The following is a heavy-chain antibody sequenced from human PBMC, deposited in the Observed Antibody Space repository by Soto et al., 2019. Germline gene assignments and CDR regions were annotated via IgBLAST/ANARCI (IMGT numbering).Heavy chain of an antibody. CDR2: ISYDGSNK. D-gene: IGHD3-16*02. CDR3: AKDRYVWGSYRQAYYFDY. CDR1: GFTFSSYG. V-gene: IGHV3-30*18. J-gene: IGHJ4*02. Sequence: GGSLRLSCAASGFTFSSYGMHWVRQAPGKGLEWVAVISYDGSNKYYADSVKGRFTISRDNSKNTLYLQMNSRRAEDTAVYYCAKDRYVWGSYRQAYYFDYWGQGTLVTVSS.